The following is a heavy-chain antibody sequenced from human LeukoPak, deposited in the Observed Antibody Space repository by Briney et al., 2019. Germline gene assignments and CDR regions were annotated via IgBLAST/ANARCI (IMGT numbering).Heavy chain of an antibody. Sequence: GGSLKLSCAASGFIFSSYAMNWVRQAPGKGLEWVSSISGSGSYIHYADSMKGRFTISRDNAKKSVYLHMSRLRAEDTAVYYCARGLGSGDYVANAFDFWGRGTTVSVS. CDR2: ISGSGSYI. V-gene: IGHV3-21*01. CDR3: ARGLGSGDYVANAFDF. D-gene: IGHD4-17*01. J-gene: IGHJ3*01. CDR1: GFIFSSYA.